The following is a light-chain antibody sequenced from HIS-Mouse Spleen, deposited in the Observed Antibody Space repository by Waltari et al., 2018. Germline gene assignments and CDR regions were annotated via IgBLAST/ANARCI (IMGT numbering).Light chain of an antibody. Sequence: QSALTQPASVAGSPGHSTTISCTATSSDVGGCNYVSWYQQHPGNAPKLMIYEVSNRSSGFSNRFSGSKSGTTASLTISGLQAEDEADYYCRSYTSSSTVVFGGGTKLTVL. CDR1: SSDVGGCNY. CDR3: RSYTSSSTVV. J-gene: IGLJ2*01. V-gene: IGLV2-14*01. CDR2: EVS.